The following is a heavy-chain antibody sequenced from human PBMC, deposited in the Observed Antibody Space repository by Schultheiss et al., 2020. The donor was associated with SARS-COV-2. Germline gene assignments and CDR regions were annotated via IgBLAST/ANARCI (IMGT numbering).Heavy chain of an antibody. J-gene: IGHJ6*02. D-gene: IGHD3-3*02. V-gene: IGHV4-34*01. CDR3: ARRASTYYYYGMDV. CDR2: INPSGST. CDR1: GGSFSGYY. Sequence: SETLSLTCAVYGGSFSGYYWSWIRQPPGKGLEWIGEINPSGSTNYNPSLKSRVTISVDTSKNQFSLKLSSVTAADTAVYYCARRASTYYYYGMDVWGQGTTVTVSS.